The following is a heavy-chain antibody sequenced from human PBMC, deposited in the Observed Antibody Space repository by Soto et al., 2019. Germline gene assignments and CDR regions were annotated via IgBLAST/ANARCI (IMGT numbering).Heavy chain of an antibody. J-gene: IGHJ3*02. V-gene: IGHV1-46*01. Sequence: ASVKVSCKASGYTFTSYYMHWVRQAPGQGLEWMGIINLIGVSTSYAQKFQGRFTMTRDTSTSTVYMELSSLSFEDTAVYYCASLRLPDAFDIWGQGTMVTVSS. CDR2: INLIGVST. CDR1: GYTFTSYY. CDR3: ASLRLPDAFDI.